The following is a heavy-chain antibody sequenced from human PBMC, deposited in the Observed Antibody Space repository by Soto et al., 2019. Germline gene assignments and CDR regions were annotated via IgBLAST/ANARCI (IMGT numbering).Heavy chain of an antibody. Sequence: QVQLVQSGAVVKKPGSSVKVSCKAPGGTFSSYAISWVRQAPGQGREWMGGIIPIFGTAKYAQKFQGSVTLTADESTSTGYMELSSLRSEDTAVYYCARSQGGSSSLDIYYYYYYGMDVWGQGTTVTVSS. CDR3: ARSQGGSSSLDIYYYYYYGMDV. CDR2: IIPIFGTA. J-gene: IGHJ6*02. V-gene: IGHV1-69*01. D-gene: IGHD2-15*01. CDR1: GGTFSSYA.